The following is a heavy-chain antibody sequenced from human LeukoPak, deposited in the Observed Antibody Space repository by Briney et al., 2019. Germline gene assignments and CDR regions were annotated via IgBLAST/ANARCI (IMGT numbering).Heavy chain of an antibody. Sequence: SETLSLTCTVTGGSISSSPYYWAWIRQPPGRGLEGIGSIYFTGTTYYNASLKSRVTISVDTSKNQLSLELSSVTAADTAVYYCARQPLASILTAAATFDYWGQGTLVTVSS. CDR1: GGSISSSPYY. J-gene: IGHJ4*02. D-gene: IGHD6-13*01. CDR2: IYFTGTT. V-gene: IGHV4-39*01. CDR3: ARQPLASILTAAATFDY.